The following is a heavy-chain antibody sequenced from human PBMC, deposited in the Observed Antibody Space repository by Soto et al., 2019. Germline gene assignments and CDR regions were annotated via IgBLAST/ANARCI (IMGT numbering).Heavy chain of an antibody. J-gene: IGHJ6*02. CDR2: ISSYNGDT. CDR1: GYTFTRSG. D-gene: IGHD5-12*01. CDR3: ARGGVAPYYYYGMDV. V-gene: IGHV1-18*01. Sequence: ASVKVSFKASGYTFTRSGISWVRQAPGQGPEWMGWISSYNGDTNYAQTFQGRVTMTTDTSTSTAYMELRSLRSDDTAVYYCARGGVAPYYYYGMDVWGQGTLVTVSS.